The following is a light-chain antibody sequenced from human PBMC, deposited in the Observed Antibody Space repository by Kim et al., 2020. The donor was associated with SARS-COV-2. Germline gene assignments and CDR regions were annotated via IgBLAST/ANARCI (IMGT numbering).Light chain of an antibody. CDR1: QSVSSSF. CDR3: QQYVSSHS. Sequence: EIVLTQFPGTLSLSPGERATLSCRASQSVSSSFLAWYQQKPGQAPRLLIYAASSRATGIPDRFGGSGSGTDFTLTITRLEPEDFAVYYCQQYVSSHSFGQGTKLEI. V-gene: IGKV3-20*01. J-gene: IGKJ2*03. CDR2: AAS.